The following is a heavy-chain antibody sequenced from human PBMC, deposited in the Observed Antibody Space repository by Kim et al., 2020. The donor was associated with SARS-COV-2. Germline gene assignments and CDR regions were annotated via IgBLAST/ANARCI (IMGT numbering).Heavy chain of an antibody. CDR1: EYTLTELS. Sequence: ASVKVSCKVSEYTLTELSMHWVRQAPGKGLEWMGGFDPEDGETIYAQKFQGRVTMTEDTSTDTAYMELSSLRSEDTAVYYCATDLRVRGVTPPPYYYYGMDVWGQGTTVTVSS. CDR2: FDPEDGET. D-gene: IGHD3-10*01. CDR3: ATDLRVRGVTPPPYYYYGMDV. J-gene: IGHJ6*02. V-gene: IGHV1-24*01.